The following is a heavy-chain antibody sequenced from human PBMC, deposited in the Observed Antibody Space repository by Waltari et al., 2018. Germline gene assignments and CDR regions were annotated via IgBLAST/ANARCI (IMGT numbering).Heavy chain of an antibody. CDR1: GYTFTDYY. D-gene: IGHD1-1*01. CDR2: VEHEDGER. CDR3: ATFYIWEYNKDAFDI. V-gene: IGHV1-69-2*01. Sequence: EVQLVQSGAEGKKPGATVKISCKASGYTFTDYYMHWVPQAPGKGLEWMGRVEHEDGERINAAKFQGRVTITADTSTDTAYMELSSLRSEDTAVYYCATFYIWEYNKDAFDIWGQGTMVTVSS. J-gene: IGHJ3*02.